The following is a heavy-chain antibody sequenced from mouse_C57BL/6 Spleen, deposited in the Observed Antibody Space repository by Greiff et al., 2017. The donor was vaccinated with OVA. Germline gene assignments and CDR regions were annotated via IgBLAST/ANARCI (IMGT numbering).Heavy chain of an antibody. J-gene: IGHJ3*01. Sequence: EVHLVESGEGLVKPGGSLKLSCAASGFTFSSYAMSWVRQTPEKRLEWVAYISSGGDYIYYADTVKGRFTISRDNARNTLYLQMSSLKSEDTAMYYCTRDQEDYDYDGFPWFAYWGQGTLVTVSA. V-gene: IGHV5-9-1*02. CDR3: TRDQEDYDYDGFPWFAY. CDR2: ISSGGDYI. CDR1: GFTFSSYA. D-gene: IGHD2-4*01.